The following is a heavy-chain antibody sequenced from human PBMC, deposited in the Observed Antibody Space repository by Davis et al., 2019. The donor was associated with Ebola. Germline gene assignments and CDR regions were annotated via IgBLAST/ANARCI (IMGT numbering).Heavy chain of an antibody. CDR3: SSSDTYGVDY. J-gene: IGHJ4*02. Sequence: PGGSLRLSCAASGFTFSGSAMHWVRQASGKGLEWVGRLRSKANSYATAYAASVKGRFTISRDDSKNTAYLQMNSLKTEDTAVYYCSSSDTYGVDYWGQGTLVTVSS. V-gene: IGHV3-73*01. CDR1: GFTFSGSA. CDR2: LRSKANSYAT. D-gene: IGHD2-21*02.